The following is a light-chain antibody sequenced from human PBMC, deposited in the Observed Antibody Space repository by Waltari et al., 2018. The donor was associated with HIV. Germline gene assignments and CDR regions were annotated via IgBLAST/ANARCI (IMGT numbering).Light chain of an antibody. Sequence: QSVLTQPPSASGTPGQRVTISCSGSSSNIGSNTVNWYKQLPGPAPKLLIYSNHQRPSGVPARFSGSKSGTSASLAISGLQSEDEADYYCAAWDDRLNGQGVFGGGTKLTVL. J-gene: IGLJ3*02. CDR2: SNH. V-gene: IGLV1-44*01. CDR3: AAWDDRLNGQGV. CDR1: SSNIGSNT.